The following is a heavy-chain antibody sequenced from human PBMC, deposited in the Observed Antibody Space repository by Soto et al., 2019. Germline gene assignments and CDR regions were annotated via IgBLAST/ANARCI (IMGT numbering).Heavy chain of an antibody. J-gene: IGHJ6*02. CDR3: ARLYCGVGGMDV. D-gene: IGHD2-15*01. CDR1: GFTFGDYG. V-gene: IGHV3-49*03. Sequence: GGSLRLSCTASGFTFGDYGLSWFRQAPGKGLEWVSFIRSKAYGGTTEYAASVKGRFTVSRDDSKSIVYLQMNSLKTEDTAIYYCARLYCGVGGMDVWGQGTTVTVSS. CDR2: IRSKAYGGTT.